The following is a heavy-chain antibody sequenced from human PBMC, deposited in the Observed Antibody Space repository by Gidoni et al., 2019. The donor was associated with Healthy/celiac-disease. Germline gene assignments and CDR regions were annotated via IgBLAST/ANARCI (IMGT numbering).Heavy chain of an antibody. D-gene: IGHD3-3*01. Sequence: QVQLVQSGAEGQKPGGPVKGSGKASGGTCSSYAISWGRQAPGQGLEWMGGIIPIFGTANYAQKFQGRVTITADESTSTAYMELSSLRSEDTAVYYCARAGDFWSGPTEIWGQVPLVTVSS. V-gene: IGHV1-69*01. CDR1: GGTCSSYA. J-gene: IGHJ4*02. CDR2: IIPIFGTA. CDR3: ARAGDFWSGPTEI.